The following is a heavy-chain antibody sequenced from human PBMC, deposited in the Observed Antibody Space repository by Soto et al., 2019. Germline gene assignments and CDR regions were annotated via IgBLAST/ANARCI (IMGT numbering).Heavy chain of an antibody. CDR2: IKSDGSSK. V-gene: IGHV3-74*01. CDR3: ARDHIALDY. Sequence: GSLRLSCAASGFSFSSYWMHWVRQAPGKGLVWVSRIKSDGSSKNYADSVKGRFTISRDNSKKTVYLQMNSLRAEDTAVYYCARDHIALDYWGQGTQVTVSS. CDR1: GFSFSSYW. J-gene: IGHJ4*02. D-gene: IGHD6-13*01.